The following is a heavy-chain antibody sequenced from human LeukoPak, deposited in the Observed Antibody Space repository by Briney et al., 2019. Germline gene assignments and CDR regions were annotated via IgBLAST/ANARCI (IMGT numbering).Heavy chain of an antibody. CDR1: GYTFTSYA. J-gene: IGHJ2*01. CDR3: ARVTVVVPANWYFDL. Sequence: ASVKVSCKASGYTFTSYAMHWVRQAPGQRLEWMGWINTGKGNTKYSQKFQGRVAITADESTSTAYMELSSLRSEDTAVYYCARVTVVVPANWYFDLWGRGTLVTVSS. CDR2: INTGKGNT. V-gene: IGHV1-3*04. D-gene: IGHD2-2*01.